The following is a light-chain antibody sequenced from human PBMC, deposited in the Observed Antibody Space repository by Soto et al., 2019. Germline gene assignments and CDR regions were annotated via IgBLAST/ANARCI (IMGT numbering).Light chain of an antibody. CDR2: AAS. CDR1: QSISNY. Sequence: DIQMTQSPSSLSASVGDRVTISCRASQSISNYLNWYQQNPGKAPKLLIYAASSLQSGVPSRFSGSASETDFTLTITNLQPEDFATYSCQQSYGVPLTFGGGTRVEIK. CDR3: QQSYGVPLT. V-gene: IGKV1-39*01. J-gene: IGKJ4*01.